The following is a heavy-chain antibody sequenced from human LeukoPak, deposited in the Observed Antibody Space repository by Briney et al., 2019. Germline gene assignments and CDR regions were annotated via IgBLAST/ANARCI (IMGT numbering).Heavy chain of an antibody. CDR3: AKRIQSAMATGY. D-gene: IGHD5-18*01. CDR1: GFTFSSYW. CDR2: INSDGSST. V-gene: IGHV3-74*01. Sequence: PGGSLRLSCAASGFTFSSYWMHWVRQAPGKGLVWVSRINSDGSSTSYADSVKGRFTISRDNAKNTLYLQMNSLRAEDTAVYYCAKRIQSAMATGYWGQGTLVTVSS. J-gene: IGHJ4*02.